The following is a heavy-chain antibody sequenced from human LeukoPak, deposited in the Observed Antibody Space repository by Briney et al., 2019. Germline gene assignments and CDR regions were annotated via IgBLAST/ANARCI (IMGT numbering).Heavy chain of an antibody. D-gene: IGHD3-22*01. Sequence: SETLSLTCTVSGGSISSGDYYWSWIRQPPGKGLEWIGYIYYSGSTYYNPSLKSRVTISVDTSKNQFSLKQSSVTAADTAVYYCARVRYYDSSGYPWGQGTLVTVSS. CDR1: GGSISSGDYY. V-gene: IGHV4-30-4*08. J-gene: IGHJ5*02. CDR2: IYYSGST. CDR3: ARVRYYDSSGYP.